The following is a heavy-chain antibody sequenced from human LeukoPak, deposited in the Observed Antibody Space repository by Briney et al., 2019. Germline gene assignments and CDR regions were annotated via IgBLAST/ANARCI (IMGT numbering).Heavy chain of an antibody. CDR2: MNPNSGNT. D-gene: IGHD2-2*01. J-gene: IGHJ6*02. V-gene: IGHV1-8*01. Sequence: ASVKVSCKASGYTFTSYDINWVRQATGQGLEWMGWMNPNSGNTGYAQKFQGRVTMTRNTSISTAYMELSSLRSEDTAVYYCARSGSTGYCSSTSCYFYSDRSYYYYGMDVWGQGTTVTVSS. CDR1: GYTFTSYD. CDR3: ARSGSTGYCSSTSCYFYSDRSYYYYGMDV.